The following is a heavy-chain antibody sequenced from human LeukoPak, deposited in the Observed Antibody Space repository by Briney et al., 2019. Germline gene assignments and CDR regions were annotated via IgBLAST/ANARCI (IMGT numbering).Heavy chain of an antibody. J-gene: IGHJ4*02. V-gene: IGHV4-38-2*02. CDR3: ARISLSSGNTPFDY. Sequence: SSETLSLTCTVSGYSISSGYYWGWIRQPPGQGLEWIGSIYHSGSTYYNPSLKSRVTISVDTSKNQFSLKLSSVTAADTAVYYCARISLSSGNTPFDYWGQGTLVTVSS. CDR2: IYHSGST. D-gene: IGHD4-23*01. CDR1: GYSISSGYY.